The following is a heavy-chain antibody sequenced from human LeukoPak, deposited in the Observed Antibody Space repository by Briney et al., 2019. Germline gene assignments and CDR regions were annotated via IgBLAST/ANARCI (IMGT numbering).Heavy chain of an antibody. V-gene: IGHV4-34*01. CDR2: INHSGST. D-gene: IGHD2/OR15-2a*01. J-gene: IGHJ6*03. CDR1: GGSSSGYY. CDR3: ARAPLSGAPYYYYYYMDV. Sequence: SETLSLTCAVYGGSSSGYYWSWIRQPPGKGLEWIGEINHSGSTNYNPSLKSRVTISVDTSKNQFSLKLSSVTAADTAVYYCARAPLSGAPYYYYYYMDVWGKGTTVTVSS.